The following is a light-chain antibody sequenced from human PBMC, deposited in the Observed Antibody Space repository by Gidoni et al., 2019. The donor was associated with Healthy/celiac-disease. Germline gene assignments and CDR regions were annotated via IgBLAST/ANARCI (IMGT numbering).Light chain of an antibody. Sequence: DIQMTHSPSSLSASVGDRVTITCRASQSISSYLNWYQQKPGKAPKLLIYAASSLQSGVTSRFSGSGSGTDFTLTISSLQPEDFATYYCQQSYSTPQPTFXGXTKVEIK. CDR2: AAS. CDR3: QQSYSTPQPT. CDR1: QSISSY. V-gene: IGKV1-39*01. J-gene: IGKJ4*01.